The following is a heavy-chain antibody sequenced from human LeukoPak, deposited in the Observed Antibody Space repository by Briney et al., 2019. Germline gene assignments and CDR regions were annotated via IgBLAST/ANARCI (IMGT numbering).Heavy chain of an antibody. CDR1: GGSFSGYY. V-gene: IGHV4-34*01. Sequence: SETLSLTCAVYGGSFSGYYWSWIRQPPGKGLEWIGEINHSGSTNYNPSLKSRVAISVDTSKNQFSLKLSSVTAADTAVYYCARGGVPPKVAATGFPYWGQGTLVTVSS. CDR2: INHSGST. J-gene: IGHJ4*02. CDR3: ARGGVPPKVAATGFPY. D-gene: IGHD2-15*01.